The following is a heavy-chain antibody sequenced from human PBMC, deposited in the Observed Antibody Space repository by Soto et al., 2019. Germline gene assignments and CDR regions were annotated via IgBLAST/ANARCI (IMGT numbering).Heavy chain of an antibody. D-gene: IGHD6-6*01. CDR2: IYYSGST. V-gene: IGHV4-31*03. CDR3: ARVLAARGYNWFDP. Sequence: XLSLTCTVSGGSISSCGYYWSWIRQHPGKGLEWIGYIYYSGSTYYNPSLKSRVTISVDTSKNQFSLKLSSVTAADTAVYYCARVLAARGYNWFDPWGQGTLVTVSS. J-gene: IGHJ5*02. CDR1: GGSISSCGYY.